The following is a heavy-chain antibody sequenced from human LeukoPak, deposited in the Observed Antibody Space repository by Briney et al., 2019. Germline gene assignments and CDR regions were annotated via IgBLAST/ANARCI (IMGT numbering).Heavy chain of an antibody. CDR2: ISYDGSIK. V-gene: IGHV3-30*04. CDR3: AGVDAAMPDAFDI. D-gene: IGHD5-18*01. Sequence: GRSLRLSCAASGFTFSSYAMHWVRQAPGKGLEWVAAISYDGSIKCSADSVKGRFTISRDNSKNALYLQMDSLRADDTAVYYCAGVDAAMPDAFDIWGQGTTVTVSS. J-gene: IGHJ3*02. CDR1: GFTFSSYA.